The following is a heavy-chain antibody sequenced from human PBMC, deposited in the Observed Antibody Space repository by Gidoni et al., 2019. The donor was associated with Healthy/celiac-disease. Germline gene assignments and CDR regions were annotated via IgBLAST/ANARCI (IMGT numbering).Heavy chain of an antibody. CDR3: ARMTTTVTTPDDAFDI. J-gene: IGHJ3*02. V-gene: IGHV4-30-2*01. Sequence: QLQLQESGSGLVKPSQTLSLTCAVSGGSISSGGYSWSWIRQPPGKGLEWIGYIYHSGSTYYNPSLKSRVTISVDRSKNQFSLKLSSVTAADTAVYYCARMTTTVTTPDDAFDIWGQGTVVTVSS. D-gene: IGHD4-17*01. CDR1: GGSISSGGYS. CDR2: IYHSGST.